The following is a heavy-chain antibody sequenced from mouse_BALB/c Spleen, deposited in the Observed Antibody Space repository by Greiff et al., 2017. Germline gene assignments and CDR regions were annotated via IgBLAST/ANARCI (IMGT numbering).Heavy chain of an antibody. Sequence: VQLQQSGAELAKPGASVKMSCKASGYTFTSYVMHWVKQKPGQGLEWIGYINPYNDGTKYNEKFKGKATLTSDKSSSTAYMELSSLTSEDSAVYYCARCDYYGSSYDYAMDYWGQGTSVTVSS. CDR1: GYTFTSYV. D-gene: IGHD1-1*01. J-gene: IGHJ4*01. CDR3: ARCDYYGSSYDYAMDY. V-gene: IGHV1-14*01. CDR2: INPYNDGT.